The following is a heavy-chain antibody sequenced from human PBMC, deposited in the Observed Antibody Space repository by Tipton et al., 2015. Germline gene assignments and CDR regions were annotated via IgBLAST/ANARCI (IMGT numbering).Heavy chain of an antibody. CDR1: DGSFSGYY. J-gene: IGHJ4*02. Sequence: LRLSCTVYDGSFSGYYWSWIRQPPGKGLEWIGEINQSGSTNYNPSLKSRVTISVDTSRNQFSLNLTSVTAADTAVYYCVRLGGNYFDYWGQGTLVTASS. V-gene: IGHV4-34*01. D-gene: IGHD3-16*01. CDR3: VRLGGNYFDY. CDR2: INQSGST.